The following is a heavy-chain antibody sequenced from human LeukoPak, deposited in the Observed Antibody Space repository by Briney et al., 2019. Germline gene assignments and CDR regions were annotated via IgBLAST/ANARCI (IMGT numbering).Heavy chain of an antibody. CDR1: GFIFSSYE. Sequence: GRSLRLSCAASGFIFSSYEMNWVRQAPGKGLEWVSYISSSGSTIYYADSVKGRFIISRDNAKNSLYLQMNSLRAEDTAVYYCARDRSAYYLYWYFDLWGRGTLVTVSS. CDR3: ARDRSAYYLYWYFDL. J-gene: IGHJ2*01. V-gene: IGHV3-48*03. D-gene: IGHD3-22*01. CDR2: ISSSGSTI.